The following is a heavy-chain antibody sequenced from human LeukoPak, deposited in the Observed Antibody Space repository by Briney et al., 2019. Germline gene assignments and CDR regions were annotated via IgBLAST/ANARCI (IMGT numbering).Heavy chain of an antibody. V-gene: IGHV4-39*01. CDR2: LYFSGST. J-gene: IGHJ5*02. Sequence: PSETLSLTCTVSGDSISSSDYCWSWIRQPPGRGLEFVGCLYFSGSTYYNPSLNGRVTIPVDTSKNQFSLNLYSMTAADTALYFCARHRSHHGWFDPWGQGTLVTVSS. CDR3: ARHRSHHGWFDP. CDR1: GDSISSSDYC. D-gene: IGHD2-8*01.